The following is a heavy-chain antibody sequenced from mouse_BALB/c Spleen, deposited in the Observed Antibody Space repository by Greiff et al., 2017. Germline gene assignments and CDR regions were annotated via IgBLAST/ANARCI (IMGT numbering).Heavy chain of an antibody. D-gene: IGHD1-1*01. CDR3: ARGGGLNYYYGSSHYAMDY. V-gene: IGHV5-6-5*01. J-gene: IGHJ4*01. Sequence: EVKLMESGGGLVKPGGSLKLSCAASGFTFSSYAMSWVRQTPEKRLEWVASISSGGSTYYPDSVKGRFTISRDNARNILYLQMSSLRSEDTAMYYCARGGGLNYYYGSSHYAMDYWGQGTSVTVSS. CDR2: ISSGGST. CDR1: GFTFSSYA.